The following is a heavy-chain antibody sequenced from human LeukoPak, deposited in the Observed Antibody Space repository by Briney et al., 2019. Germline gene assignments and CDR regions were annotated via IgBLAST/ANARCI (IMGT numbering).Heavy chain of an antibody. D-gene: IGHD1-26*01. J-gene: IGHJ4*02. Sequence: SVKVSCKASGGTFSSYAISWVRQAPGQGLEWMGRIIPIFGTENYAQKFQGRVTITADESTSTAYMELSSLRSEDTAVYYCARDREGATTALDYWGQGTLVTVSS. V-gene: IGHV1-69*13. CDR1: GGTFSSYA. CDR3: ARDREGATTALDY. CDR2: IIPIFGTE.